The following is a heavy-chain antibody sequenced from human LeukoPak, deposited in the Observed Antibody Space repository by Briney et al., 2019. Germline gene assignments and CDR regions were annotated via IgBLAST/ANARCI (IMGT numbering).Heavy chain of an antibody. D-gene: IGHD3-16*02. Sequence: GGSLRLSCAASGFTFSSYAMHWVRQAPGKGLEWVAVISYDGSNKYYADSVKGRFTISRDNSKNTLYLQMNSLRPEDTAVYYCAKDHAFGIMITFGVVIHEYYFDYWGQGTLVTVSS. CDR2: ISYDGSNK. CDR1: GFTFSSYA. J-gene: IGHJ4*02. CDR3: AKDHAFGIMITFGVVIHEYYFDY. V-gene: IGHV3-30*04.